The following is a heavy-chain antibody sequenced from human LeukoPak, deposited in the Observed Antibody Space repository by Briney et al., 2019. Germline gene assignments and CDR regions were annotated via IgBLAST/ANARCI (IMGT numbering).Heavy chain of an antibody. Sequence: SQTLSLICTVSGGSISSGDYYWSWIRQPPGKGLEWIGYIYYSGSTYYNPSLKSRVTISVDTSKNQFSLKLSSVTAADTAVYYCARVVEVPAASPGYFQHWGRGTLVTVSS. J-gene: IGHJ1*01. CDR1: GGSISSGDYY. CDR2: IYYSGST. V-gene: IGHV4-30-4*08. D-gene: IGHD2-2*01. CDR3: ARVVEVPAASPGYFQH.